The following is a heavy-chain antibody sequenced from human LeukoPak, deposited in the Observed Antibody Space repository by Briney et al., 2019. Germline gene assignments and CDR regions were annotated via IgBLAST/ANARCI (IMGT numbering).Heavy chain of an antibody. J-gene: IGHJ3*02. CDR2: ISYDGSNK. CDR1: GFTFSSYA. Sequence: GGSLRLSCAASGFTFSSYAMHWVRQAPGKGLEWVAVISYDGSNKYYADSVKGRFTISRDNAKNSLYLQMNSLRAEDTAVYYCARDDNWNDDDAFDIWGQGTMVTVSS. CDR3: ARDDNWNDDDAFDI. V-gene: IGHV3-30-3*01. D-gene: IGHD1-20*01.